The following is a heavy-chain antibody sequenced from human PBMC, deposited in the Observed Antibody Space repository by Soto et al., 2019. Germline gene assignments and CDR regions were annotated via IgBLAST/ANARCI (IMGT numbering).Heavy chain of an antibody. CDR2: VYYTGST. J-gene: IGHJ6*02. CDR3: AAATLPGARFYGMDV. Sequence: SETLSLTCSVSGGSISGSYWSWIRQSPGKGLEWLGYVYYTGSTNYSPSLRSRVSISVDTSKNEFSLRLSSVTAADAAVYYCAAATLPGARFYGMDVWGQGSTVTVSS. V-gene: IGHV4-59*08. D-gene: IGHD2-2*01. CDR1: GGSISGSY.